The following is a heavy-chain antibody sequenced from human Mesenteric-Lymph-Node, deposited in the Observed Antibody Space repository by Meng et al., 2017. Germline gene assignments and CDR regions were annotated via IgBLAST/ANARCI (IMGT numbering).Heavy chain of an antibody. V-gene: IGHV4-30-4*02. Sequence: QVQLQQWGAGLLKPSETLSLTCAVSGSSITSGDYSWNWIRQPPGKGLEWIGYIYSSGNTFYNPSLHSRVTMSVDTSKKQFSLTLTSVSAADTAMYYCARGHYNKYFDFWGQGALVTVSS. D-gene: IGHD3-22*01. CDR1: GSSITSGDYS. CDR3: ARGHYNKYFDF. J-gene: IGHJ4*02. CDR2: IYSSGNT.